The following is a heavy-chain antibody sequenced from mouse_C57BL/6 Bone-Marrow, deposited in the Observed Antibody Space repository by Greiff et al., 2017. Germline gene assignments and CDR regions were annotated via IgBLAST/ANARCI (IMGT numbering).Heavy chain of an antibody. Sequence: QVQLQQSGAELVRPGTSVKMSCKASGYTFTNYWIGWAKQRPGHGLEWIGDIYPGGGYTNYNEKFKGKATLTADKSSSTAYMQFSSLTSEDSAIYYCARWDGNYFDYWGQGTTLTVSS. CDR3: ARWDGNYFDY. V-gene: IGHV1-63*01. CDR1: GYTFTNYW. CDR2: IYPGGGYT. J-gene: IGHJ2*01. D-gene: IGHD2-1*01.